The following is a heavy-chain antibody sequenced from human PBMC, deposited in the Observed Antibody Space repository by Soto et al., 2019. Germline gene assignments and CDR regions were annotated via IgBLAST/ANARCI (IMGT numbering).Heavy chain of an antibody. D-gene: IGHD1-1*01. Sequence: PGGSLRLSCAASGFTFGNFVMRWVRQTQRKGLEWVSTTTETGGDTYYTYLVKCRFTTSGDNSKSTLYLHMTSLRAEDTALDDGTKASSDRNHMESWEPGTTGTVAS. CDR2: TTETGGDT. CDR1: GFTFGNFV. V-gene: IGHV3-23*01. J-gene: IGHJ6*01. CDR3: TKASSDRNHMES.